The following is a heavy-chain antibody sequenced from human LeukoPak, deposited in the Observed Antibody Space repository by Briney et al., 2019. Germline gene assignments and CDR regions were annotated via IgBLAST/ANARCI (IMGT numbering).Heavy chain of an antibody. D-gene: IGHD6-6*01. CDR3: ARLTRLSTSPDRYYLDY. V-gene: IGHV4-4*09. CDR1: GYSITSGYY. J-gene: IGHJ4*02. Sequence: SETLSLTCTVSGYSITSGYYWGWIRQPPGKGLEWIGYIYTSGGTNYIPSLKGRVTISIDTSKNQFSLKLSSVTAADSAVYYCARLTRLSTSPDRYYLDYWGRGTLVTVSS. CDR2: IYTSGGT.